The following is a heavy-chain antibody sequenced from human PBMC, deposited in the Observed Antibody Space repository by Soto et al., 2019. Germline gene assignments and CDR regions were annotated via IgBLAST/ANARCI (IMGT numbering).Heavy chain of an antibody. Sequence: GESLKISCKGSGYSFTSYWISWVRQMPGKGLEWMGRIDPSDSYTNYSPSFQGHVTISADKSISTAYLQMNSLRAEDTAVYYCAKTDDFWSGSRKAYYYGMDVWGQGTTVTVSS. CDR1: GYSFTSYW. J-gene: IGHJ6*02. D-gene: IGHD3-3*01. CDR3: AKTDDFWSGSRKAYYYGMDV. V-gene: IGHV5-10-1*01. CDR2: IDPSDSYT.